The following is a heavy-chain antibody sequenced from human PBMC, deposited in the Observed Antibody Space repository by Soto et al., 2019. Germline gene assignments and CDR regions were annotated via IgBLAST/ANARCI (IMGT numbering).Heavy chain of an antibody. CDR1: GFTFDDYA. Sequence: EVQLVESGGGLVQPGRSLRLSCAASGFTFDDYAMHWVRQAPGKGLEWVSGISWNSGSIGYADSVKGRSTISRDNAKNSLYLQMNSLRAEDTALYYCAKATSVAATDRYYFDYWGQGTLVTVSS. CDR3: AKATSVAATDRYYFDY. J-gene: IGHJ4*02. CDR2: ISWNSGSI. V-gene: IGHV3-9*01. D-gene: IGHD2-15*01.